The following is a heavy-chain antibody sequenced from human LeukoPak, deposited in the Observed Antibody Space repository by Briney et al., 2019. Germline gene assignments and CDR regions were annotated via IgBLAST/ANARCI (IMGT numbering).Heavy chain of an antibody. CDR3: AREAGTAMAPFDY. CDR2: VNPSGGST. D-gene: IGHD5-18*01. Sequence: ASVKVSCKASGYTFTSYYIHWVRQAPGQGLEWMGIVNPSGGSTSYAQKFQGRVTMTRDTSTSTVYMELSSLRSEDTAVYYCAREAGTAMAPFDYWGQGTLVTVSS. J-gene: IGHJ4*02. CDR1: GYTFTSYY. V-gene: IGHV1-46*01.